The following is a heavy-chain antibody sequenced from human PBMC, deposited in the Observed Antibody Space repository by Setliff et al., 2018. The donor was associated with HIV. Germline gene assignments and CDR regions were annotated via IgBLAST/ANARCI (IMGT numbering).Heavy chain of an antibody. CDR2: ISPDDSDT. CDR1: GYVFTNYW. D-gene: IGHD2-21*01. J-gene: IGHJ4*02. CDR3: VRREYGGHSWARLDY. V-gene: IGHV5-51*01. Sequence: PGESLKISCKSSGYVFTNYWIGWVRQMPGKGLEWMGIISPDDSDTRYSPSFQGQVTISVDKSTSTAYLQWSSLKASDTAMYYCVRREYGGHSWARLDYWGRGTLVTVSS.